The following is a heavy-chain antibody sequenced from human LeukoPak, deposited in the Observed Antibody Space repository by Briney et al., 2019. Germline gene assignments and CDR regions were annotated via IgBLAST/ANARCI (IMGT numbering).Heavy chain of an antibody. CDR1: GFIFSNYG. D-gene: IGHD3-22*01. CDR3: AKDSKDYYDSRGYSCFDY. V-gene: IGHV3-30*18. J-gene: IGHJ4*02. Sequence: GGSLRLSCAASGFIFSNYGMHWVRQAPGKGLEWVAVTSYDGSKKYHADSVKGRFTNSRDNSKKTLYLQMNSLRAEDTAVYYCAKDSKDYYDSRGYSCFDYWGQGTLVTVSS. CDR2: TSYDGSKK.